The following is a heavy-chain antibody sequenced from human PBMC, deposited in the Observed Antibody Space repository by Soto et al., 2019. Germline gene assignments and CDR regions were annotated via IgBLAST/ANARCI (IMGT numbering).Heavy chain of an antibody. J-gene: IGHJ4*02. D-gene: IGHD1-26*01. Sequence: GASVKVSCKTSGYTFTTLDINWVRQAPGQGLEWMGCMQPNSGNTGYAQRFQGRVTMTRDPSISTAYMELSSLRPDDTAVYYCARGVNAGVDYWGQGTLVTVSS. V-gene: IGHV1-8*01. CDR3: ARGVNAGVDY. CDR2: MQPNSGNT. CDR1: GYTFTTLD.